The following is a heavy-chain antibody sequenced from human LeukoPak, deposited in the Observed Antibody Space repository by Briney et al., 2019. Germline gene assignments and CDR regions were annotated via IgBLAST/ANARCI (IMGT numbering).Heavy chain of an antibody. J-gene: IGHJ4*02. Sequence: GGSLRLSCAASGFTFSSYVMSWVRQAPGKGLEWVSNVGGSVGSMFYAASVKGRFAISRDNSKNTLFLQMNNLRVDDTAVYYCARRGNSWGLFDYWGQGTLVTVSS. V-gene: IGHV3-23*01. CDR2: VGGSVGSM. CDR3: ARRGNSWGLFDY. CDR1: GFTFSSYV. D-gene: IGHD6-13*01.